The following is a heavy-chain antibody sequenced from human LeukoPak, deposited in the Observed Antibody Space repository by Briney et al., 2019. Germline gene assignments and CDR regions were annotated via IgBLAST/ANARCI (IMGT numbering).Heavy chain of an antibody. CDR2: IYHSGST. V-gene: IGHV4-38-2*01. D-gene: IGHD3-22*01. J-gene: IGHJ3*02. CDR1: GYSISSGYY. Sequence: SETLSLTCAVSGYSISSGYYWGWIRQPPGKGLEWIGSIYHSGSTYYNPSLKSRVTISVGTSKNQFSLKLSSVTAADTAVYYCARHDSITMIVVVINDDAFDIWGQGTMVTVSS. CDR3: ARHDSITMIVVVINDDAFDI.